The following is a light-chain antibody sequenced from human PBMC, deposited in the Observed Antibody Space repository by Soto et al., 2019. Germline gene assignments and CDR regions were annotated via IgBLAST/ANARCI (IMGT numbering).Light chain of an antibody. CDR1: QSISTY. Sequence: DIQMTQSPSSLSASVGDRVTITCRASQSISTYLNWYEQKPGKAPKLLIYAASTLQSGVPSRFSGSRSGTDFPPTLSPLQPGDFANYYCHHSCGIRQTFGRGT. CDR3: HHSCGIRQT. V-gene: IGKV1-39*01. CDR2: AAS. J-gene: IGKJ4*02.